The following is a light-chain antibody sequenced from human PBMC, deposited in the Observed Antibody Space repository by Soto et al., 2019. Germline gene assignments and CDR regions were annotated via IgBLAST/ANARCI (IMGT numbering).Light chain of an antibody. V-gene: IGKV1-39*01. CDR1: QSISRY. J-gene: IGKJ1*01. Sequence: DIQMTQSPSSLSASVGDRVTITCRASQSISRYLNWYQHKPGKAPNLLIYGASNLQDGVPSRFSGSGAGTDFTLTISSLQPEDFATYYCQQSYSTPWWTFGQGTKVEIK. CDR3: QQSYSTPWWT. CDR2: GAS.